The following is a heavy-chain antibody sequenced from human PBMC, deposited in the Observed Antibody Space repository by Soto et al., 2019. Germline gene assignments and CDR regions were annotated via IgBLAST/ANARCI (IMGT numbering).Heavy chain of an antibody. J-gene: IGHJ6*03. CDR3: AKALRPSLNFFYYTAD. V-gene: IGHV3-23*01. D-gene: IGHD2-2*01. Sequence: VQLLESGGGLVQPGGSLRLSCVVSGFTFGSYAMSWVRQAPEKGPELVAIIGGNGFTTYYADSVKGRFTISGDKSKSTLSLQMTSLRADDTGVYYCAKALRPSLNFFYYTADWGRGTSVTVSS. CDR1: GFTFGSYA. CDR2: IGGNGFTT.